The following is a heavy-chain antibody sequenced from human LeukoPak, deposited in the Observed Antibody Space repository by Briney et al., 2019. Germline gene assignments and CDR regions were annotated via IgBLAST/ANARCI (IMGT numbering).Heavy chain of an antibody. D-gene: IGHD4-17*01. CDR1: GGSFSGYY. CDR3: ARSRGGFGDYGSWFDP. J-gene: IGHJ5*02. V-gene: IGHV4-34*01. CDR2: INHSGST. Sequence: SETLSLTCAVYGGSFSGYYWSWIRQPPGKGLEWIGEINHSGSTNCNPSLKSRVTISLDTAKNQFSLKLTSVTAADTAVYFCARSRGGFGDYGSWFDPWGQGTLVTVSS.